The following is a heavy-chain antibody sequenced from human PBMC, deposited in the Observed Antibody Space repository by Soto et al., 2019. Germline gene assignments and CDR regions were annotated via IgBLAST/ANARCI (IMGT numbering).Heavy chain of an antibody. J-gene: IGHJ6*02. V-gene: IGHV1-69*01. CDR2: IIPIFGTA. Sequence: QVQLVQSGAEVKKPGSSVKVSCKASGGTFSSYAIRWVRQAPGQGLEWMGGIIPIFGTANYAQKFQGRVTITADESTSTAYMELSSLRSEDTAVYYWARVRAGGQLRYYYGMDVWGQGTTVTVSS. CDR1: GGTFSSYA. D-gene: IGHD6-6*01. CDR3: ARVRAGGQLRYYYGMDV.